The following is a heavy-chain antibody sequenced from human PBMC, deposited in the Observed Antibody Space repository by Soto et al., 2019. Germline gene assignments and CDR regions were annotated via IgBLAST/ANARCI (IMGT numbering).Heavy chain of an antibody. CDR3: ARALYYYDSSGYSNYFDY. Sequence: SETLSLTCTVSGGSISSGGYYWSWIRQHPGKGLEWIGYIYYSGSTYYNPSLKSRVTISVDTSKNQFSLKLSSVTAADTAVYYCARALYYYDSSGYSNYFDYWGQGTLVTVSS. V-gene: IGHV4-31*03. D-gene: IGHD3-22*01. CDR1: GGSISSGGYY. J-gene: IGHJ4*02. CDR2: IYYSGST.